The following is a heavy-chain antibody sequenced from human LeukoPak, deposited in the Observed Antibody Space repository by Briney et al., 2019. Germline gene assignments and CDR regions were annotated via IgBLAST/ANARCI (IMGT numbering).Heavy chain of an antibody. CDR1: GGSISGYY. Sequence: SETLSLTCTVSGGSISGYYWSWIRQPPGKGLEWLAYIHYSGNTNYNPSLKNRVTVSVDTSKTQFSLRLSSVTAADTAVYYCARHTRKGAAEVMDFWGQGTLVTVSS. V-gene: IGHV4-59*08. J-gene: IGHJ4*02. CDR2: IHYSGNT. CDR3: ARHTRKGAAEVMDF. D-gene: IGHD6-25*01.